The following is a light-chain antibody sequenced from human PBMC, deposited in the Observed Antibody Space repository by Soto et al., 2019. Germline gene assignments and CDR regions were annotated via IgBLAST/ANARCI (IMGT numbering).Light chain of an antibody. V-gene: IGKV4-1*01. CDR1: QIVLYSSNNKNY. Sequence: DVLLTHSPDSLAVSLGERATINCKSSQIVLYSSNNKNYLAWYQQKPGQPPKLLIYWASTRESGVPDRFSGSGSGTDFTLTISSLQAEDVAVYYCQQYYSTPPTFGGGTKVDI. CDR3: QQYYSTPPT. CDR2: WAS. J-gene: IGKJ4*01.